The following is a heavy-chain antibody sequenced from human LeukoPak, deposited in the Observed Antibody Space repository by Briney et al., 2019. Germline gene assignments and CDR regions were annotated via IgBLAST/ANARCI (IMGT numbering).Heavy chain of an antibody. J-gene: IGHJ5*02. CDR3: ARGSSSGWYGRGRNWFDP. CDR2: INPNSGGT. D-gene: IGHD6-19*01. V-gene: IGHV1-2*02. Sequence: ASVKVSCKASGYTFTGYYMHWVRQAPGQGLEGMGCINPNSGGTNYAQKFQGRVTITRNTSISTAYMELSSLRSEDTAVYYCARGSSSGWYGRGRNWFDPWGQGTLVTVSS. CDR1: GYTFTGYY.